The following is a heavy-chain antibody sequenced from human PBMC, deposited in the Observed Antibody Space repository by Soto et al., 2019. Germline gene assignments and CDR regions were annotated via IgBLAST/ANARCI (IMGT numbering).Heavy chain of an antibody. CDR1: GFTFSSYA. CDR2: ISGSGGST. J-gene: IGHJ6*03. D-gene: IGHD2-2*01. Sequence: ESGGGLVQPGGSLRLSCAASGFTFSSYAMSWVRQAPGKGLEWVSAISGSGGSTYYADSVKGRFTISRDNSKNTLYLQMNSLRAEDTAVYYCAKDRGYCSSTSCYYYMDVWGKGTTVTVSS. V-gene: IGHV3-23*01. CDR3: AKDRGYCSSTSCYYYMDV.